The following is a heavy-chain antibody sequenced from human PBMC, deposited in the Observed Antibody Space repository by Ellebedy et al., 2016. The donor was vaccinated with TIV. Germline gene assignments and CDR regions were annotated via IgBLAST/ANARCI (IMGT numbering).Heavy chain of an antibody. Sequence: MPGGSLRLSCSITGGTIRRDYWSWIRQPPGRGLEWIGYFYYGGNSNYSPSLKGRVTISSDASKNQFSLRLTSVTAADTAVYYCARRETSGWTPNFDFWGQGILVAVSS. V-gene: IGHV4-59*01. J-gene: IGHJ4*02. CDR2: FYYGGNS. CDR3: ARRETSGWTPNFDF. CDR1: GGTIRRDY. D-gene: IGHD6-19*01.